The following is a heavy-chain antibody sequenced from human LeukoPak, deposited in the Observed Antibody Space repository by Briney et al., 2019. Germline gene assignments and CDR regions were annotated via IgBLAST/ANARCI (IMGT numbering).Heavy chain of an antibody. Sequence: PGGSLRLSCAASGFTFSTYGMLWVRQAPGNGLEWVAFIRYDGNNKYYADSVKGRFTISRDDSKNTLFLYMNSLRVDDTAIYYCVKDNPFDHWGQGTLVTVSS. CDR3: VKDNPFDH. D-gene: IGHD1-14*01. V-gene: IGHV3-30*02. CDR2: IRYDGNNK. CDR1: GFTFSTYG. J-gene: IGHJ5*02.